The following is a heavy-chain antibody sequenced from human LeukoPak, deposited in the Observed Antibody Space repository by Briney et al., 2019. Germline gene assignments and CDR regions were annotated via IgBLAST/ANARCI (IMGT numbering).Heavy chain of an antibody. J-gene: IGHJ4*02. Sequence: PPGGSLRLSCAASGFTFSSYAMSWVRQAPGKGLEWVSAIGGSGGSTYYADSVKGRFTISRDNSKNTLYLQMNSLRVEDTAVYYCAKGWRAVAGTGFDYWGQGTLVTVSS. CDR2: IGGSGGST. D-gene: IGHD6-19*01. V-gene: IGHV3-23*01. CDR1: GFTFSSYA. CDR3: AKGWRAVAGTGFDY.